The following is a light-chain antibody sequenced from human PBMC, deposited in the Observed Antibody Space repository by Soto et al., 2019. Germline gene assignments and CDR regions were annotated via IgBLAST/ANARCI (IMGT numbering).Light chain of an antibody. CDR3: LQYYSSPLT. Sequence: DIVMTQSPDSLAVSLGERATINCKSSQSVSYSSDKRNCLAWYQQKPGLPPKLLIYWASTRESGVPDRFSGTVSGTDFTLTISSLQVEDVAVYYCLQYYSSPLTFGGGTKVEIK. J-gene: IGKJ4*01. CDR1: QSVSYSSDKRNC. V-gene: IGKV4-1*01. CDR2: WAS.